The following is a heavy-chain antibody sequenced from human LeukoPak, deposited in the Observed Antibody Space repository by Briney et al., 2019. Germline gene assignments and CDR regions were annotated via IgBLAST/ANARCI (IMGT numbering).Heavy chain of an antibody. J-gene: IGHJ4*02. CDR2: FTLSSSTI. D-gene: IGHD3-22*01. Sequence: GVLRLSCVASGFTFSNYNLNWVRQAPGKGLGWVSYFTLSSSTIYYADSVKGRFTISRDNAKNSLYLQMNSLRAEDTAVYYCARDLYRIVVVPHYFDYWGQGTLVTVSS. CDR3: ARDLYRIVVVPHYFDY. V-gene: IGHV3-48*04. CDR1: GFTFSNYN.